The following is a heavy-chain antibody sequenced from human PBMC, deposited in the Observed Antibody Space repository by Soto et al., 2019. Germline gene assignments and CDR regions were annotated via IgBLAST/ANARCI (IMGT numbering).Heavy chain of an antibody. CDR2: ISGSGGST. J-gene: IGHJ6*02. V-gene: IGHV3-23*04. Sequence: EVQLVESGGGLIQPGGSLRLSCAASGFTVSSNYMSWVRQAPGKGLEWVSVISGSGGSTYYADSVKGRFTISRDNSKNTLYLQMNSLRAEETAVYYCAKEGDCSGGSCYSDYYYGMDVWGQGTTVTVSS. D-gene: IGHD2-15*01. CDR1: GFTVSSNY. CDR3: AKEGDCSGGSCYSDYYYGMDV.